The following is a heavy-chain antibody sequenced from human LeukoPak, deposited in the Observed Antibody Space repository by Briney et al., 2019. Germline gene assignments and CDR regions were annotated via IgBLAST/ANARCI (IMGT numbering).Heavy chain of an antibody. CDR3: AKDPGIATRHAFDI. D-gene: IGHD6-13*01. CDR2: ISGGGGST. J-gene: IGHJ3*02. Sequence: GGSLRLSCAASGFTFSSYAMSWVRQAPGKGLEWVSTISGGGGSTYYADSVKGRFTISRDNSKNTVYLQMNSLRAEDTAVYYCAKDPGIATRHAFDIWGQGTMVTVSS. CDR1: GFTFSSYA. V-gene: IGHV3-23*01.